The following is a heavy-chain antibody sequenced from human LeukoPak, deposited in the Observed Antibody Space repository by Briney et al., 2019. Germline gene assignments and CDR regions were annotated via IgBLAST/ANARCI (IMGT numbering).Heavy chain of an antibody. CDR2: IIPIFGTA. Sequence: GASVNVSCKASGYTFTTYYMHWVRQAPGQGLEWMGGIIPIFGTANYAQKFQGRVTITTDESTSTAYMELSSLRSEDTAVYYCARSARRSASGDYFDYWGQGTLVTVSS. J-gene: IGHJ4*02. V-gene: IGHV1-69*05. CDR3: ARSARRSASGDYFDY. D-gene: IGHD6-25*01. CDR1: GYTFTTYY.